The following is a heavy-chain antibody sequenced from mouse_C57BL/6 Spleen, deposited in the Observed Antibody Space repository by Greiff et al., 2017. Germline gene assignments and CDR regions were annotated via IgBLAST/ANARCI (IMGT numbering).Heavy chain of an antibody. CDR1: GYAFSSYW. J-gene: IGHJ1*03. CDR2: IYPGDGDT. V-gene: IGHV1-80*01. Sequence: VQLQQSGAELVKPGASVKISCKASGYAFSSYWMNWVKQRPGKGLEWIGQIYPGDGDTNYNGKFKGKATLTADKSSSTAYMQLSSLTSEDSAVXFCARLGWDVWYFDVWGTGTTVTVSS. CDR3: ARLGWDVWYFDV. D-gene: IGHD4-1*01.